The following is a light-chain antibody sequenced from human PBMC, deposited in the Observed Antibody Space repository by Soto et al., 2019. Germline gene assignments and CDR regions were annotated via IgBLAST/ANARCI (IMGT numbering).Light chain of an antibody. J-gene: IGLJ2*01. CDR1: SSNIGAGYD. V-gene: IGLV1-40*01. Sequence: QSVLTQPPSVSGAPGQRVTISCTGSSSNIGAGYDVHWYQQLPGTAPKLLIYVNNNRPSGVPDRFSGSKSGTSASLAITGLQAEDEADYYCQSYDSNLSVVFGGGTKPPS. CDR2: VNN. CDR3: QSYDSNLSVV.